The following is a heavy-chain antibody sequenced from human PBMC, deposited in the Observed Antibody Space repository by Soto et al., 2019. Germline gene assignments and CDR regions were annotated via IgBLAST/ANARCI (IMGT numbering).Heavy chain of an antibody. CDR1: GSTFSSYG. D-gene: IGHD3-22*01. CDR2: IWYDGSNK. J-gene: IGHJ4*02. V-gene: IGHV3-33*01. CDR3: ARDLTYYYDSSGYSDY. Sequence: PGGSLRLSCAASGSTFSSYGMHWVRQAPGKGLEWVAVIWYDGSNKYYADSVKGRFTISRDNSKNTLYLQMNSLRAEDTAVYYCARDLTYYYDSSGYSDYWGQGTLVTVSS.